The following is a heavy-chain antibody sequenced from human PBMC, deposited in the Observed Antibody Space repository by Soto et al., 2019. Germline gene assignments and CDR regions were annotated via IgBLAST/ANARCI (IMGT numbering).Heavy chain of an antibody. V-gene: IGHV1-69*06. J-gene: IGHJ6*01. CDR2: IIPIFGTA. Sequence: QVQLVQSVVEVKKPGSSVKVSCKASGGTFSSYAISWVRQAPGQGLEWMGGIIPIFGTANYAQKFQGRVTITADKSTSTDYMELGSLRSEDTDVYYCAREIVVGPDATRGGPSGMDVWGQGTTVTVSS. CDR1: GGTFSSYA. D-gene: IGHD2-2*01. CDR3: AREIVVGPDATRGGPSGMDV.